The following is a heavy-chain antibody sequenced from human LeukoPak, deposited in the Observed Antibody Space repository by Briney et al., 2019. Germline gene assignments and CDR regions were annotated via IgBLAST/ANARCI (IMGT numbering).Heavy chain of an antibody. D-gene: IGHD2-2*02. J-gene: IGHJ4*02. CDR3: ARDISIGGYCSSTSCYSY. CDR1: GGSISSGDYY. CDR2: IYYSGST. V-gene: IGHV4-30-4*08. Sequence: SETLSLTCTVSGGSISSGDYYWSWIRQPPGKGLEWIGYIYYSGSTYYNPSLKSRVTVSVDTSKNQFSLKLSSVTAADTAVYYCARDISIGGYCSSTSCYSYWGQGTLVTVSS.